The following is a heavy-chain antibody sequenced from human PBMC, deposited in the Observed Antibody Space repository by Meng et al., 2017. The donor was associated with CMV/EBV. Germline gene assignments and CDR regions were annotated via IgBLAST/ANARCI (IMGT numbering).Heavy chain of an antibody. CDR1: GYTFTSYG. CDR2: ISAYNGNT. CDR3: ARPDSSGYYDAFDI. J-gene: IGHJ3*02. D-gene: IGHD3-22*01. Sequence: ASVQVSCKASGYTFTSYGISWVRQGPGQGLEWMGWISAYNGNTNYAQKLQGRVTMTTDTSTSTAYMELRSLRSDDTAVYYCARPDSSGYYDAFDIWGQGTMVTVSS. V-gene: IGHV1-18*01.